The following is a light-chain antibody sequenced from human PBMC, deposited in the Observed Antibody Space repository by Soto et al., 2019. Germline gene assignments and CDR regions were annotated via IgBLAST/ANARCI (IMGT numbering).Light chain of an antibody. V-gene: IGKV3-20*01. CDR3: QQFSSYPLT. CDR1: QSVSSSY. CDR2: GAL. Sequence: EIVLTQSPGTLSLSTGERATLSCRASQSVSSSYLAWYQQKPGQAPRLLISGALTRATGIPDRFSGSGSGTDFTLTISRLEPEDCAVYYCQQFSSYPLTFGGGTKVDI. J-gene: IGKJ4*01.